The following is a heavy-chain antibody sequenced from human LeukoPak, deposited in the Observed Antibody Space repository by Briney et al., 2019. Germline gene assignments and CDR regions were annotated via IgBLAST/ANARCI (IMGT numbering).Heavy chain of an antibody. V-gene: IGHV3-23*01. J-gene: IGHJ3*02. CDR2: ISTSGGST. CDR3: AKPVTYYYDSGAFDI. CDR1: GFTFSSYA. Sequence: GGSLRLSCAASGFTFSSYAVSWVRQAPGKGLEWVSGISTSGGSTYYADSVKGRFTISRDNSKNTLCLQMNSLRAEDTAVYYCAKPVTYYYDSGAFDIWGQGTMVTVSS. D-gene: IGHD3-22*01.